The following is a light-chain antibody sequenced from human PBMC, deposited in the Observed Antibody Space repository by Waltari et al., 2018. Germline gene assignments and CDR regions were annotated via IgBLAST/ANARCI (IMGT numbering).Light chain of an antibody. Sequence: DIQITQSPSALSASVGDTLTINCRTSRSVGGWMAWFQQKPDKAPRLLIYEASSLADGVPSRFSGSGSATEFTLTISGLQPDDFATYYCQQYNDLYSFGRGTKLEI. V-gene: IGKV1-5*01. CDR2: EAS. J-gene: IGKJ2*01. CDR1: RSVGGW. CDR3: QQYNDLYS.